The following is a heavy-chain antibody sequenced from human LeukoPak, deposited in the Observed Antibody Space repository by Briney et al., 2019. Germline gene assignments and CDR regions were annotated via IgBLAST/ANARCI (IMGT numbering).Heavy chain of an antibody. CDR2: IYSGGST. CDR3: ARPLTVTTVDY. D-gene: IGHD4-4*01. Sequence: GGSLRPSCAASGFTVSSNYMSWVRQAPGKGLEWVSVIYSGGSTYYADSVKGRFTISRDNSKNTLYLQMNSLRAEDTAVYYCARPLTVTTVDYWGQGTLVTVSS. CDR1: GFTVSSNY. J-gene: IGHJ4*02. V-gene: IGHV3-66*01.